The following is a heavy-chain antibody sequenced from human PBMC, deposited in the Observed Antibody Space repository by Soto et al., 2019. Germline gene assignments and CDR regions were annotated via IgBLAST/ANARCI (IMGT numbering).Heavy chain of an antibody. CDR3: ARAQFYSGSGNCYNLMFDP. CDR2: IYHSGTT. V-gene: IGHV4-30-2*01. D-gene: IGHD3-10*01. Sequence: SETLSLTCAVSGGSVSGAGYSWSWIRQPPGGGLEWIGYIYHSGTTLYNPSLKTRLTMSLDRSNNRFSLTLNPMTAADTAVYYCARAQFYSGSGNCYNLMFDPWGQGTQVTVSS. CDR1: GGSVSGAGYS. J-gene: IGHJ5*02.